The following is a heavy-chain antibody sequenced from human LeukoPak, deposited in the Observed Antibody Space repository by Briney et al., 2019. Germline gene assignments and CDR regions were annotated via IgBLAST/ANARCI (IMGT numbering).Heavy chain of an antibody. CDR1: GVSISGSY. Sequence: PSETLSLTCTVSGVSISGSYWSWIRQLPGKELEWIGYIYYSGTTNYNPSLKSRVTISVDTSKNQFSLKLSSVTAADTAVYYCARADSSSSRVGFDYWGQGTLVTVSS. J-gene: IGHJ4*02. V-gene: IGHV4-59*01. CDR3: ARADSSSSRVGFDY. CDR2: IYYSGTT. D-gene: IGHD6-6*01.